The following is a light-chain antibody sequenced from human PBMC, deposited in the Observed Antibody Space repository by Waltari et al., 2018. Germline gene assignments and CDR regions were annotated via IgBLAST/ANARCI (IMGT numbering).Light chain of an antibody. CDR1: STDVGAYKF. J-gene: IGLJ2*01. CDR3: SSFAGRNTL. CDR2: EVT. Sequence: QSALTQPPSASGSPGQSLTISCTGTSTDVGAYKFVSWYQQHPGKAPKLIIYEVTVRASGVSGRFSGPKSGHTASLTVSGLQADDEADYYCSSFAGRNTLFGGGTKLTVL. V-gene: IGLV2-8*01.